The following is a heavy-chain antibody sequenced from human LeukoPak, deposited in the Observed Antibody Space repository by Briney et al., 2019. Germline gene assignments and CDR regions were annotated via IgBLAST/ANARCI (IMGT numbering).Heavy chain of an antibody. CDR2: ISSSSSYI. D-gene: IGHD3-10*01. J-gene: IGHJ6*03. CDR1: GFTFDDYG. V-gene: IGHV3-21*01. Sequence: GGSLRLSCAASGFTFDDYGMSWVRQAPGKGLEWVSSISSSSSYIYYADSVKGRFTISRDNAKNSLYLQMNSLRAEDTAVYYCARDWMVRGVTTNYYYYMDVWGKGTTVTVSS. CDR3: ARDWMVRGVTTNYYYYMDV.